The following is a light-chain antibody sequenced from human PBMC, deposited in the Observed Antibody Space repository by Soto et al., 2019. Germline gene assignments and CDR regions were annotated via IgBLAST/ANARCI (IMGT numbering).Light chain of an antibody. CDR3: QQYGSSPLT. CDR2: GAS. J-gene: IGKJ4*01. CDR1: QSVSSSY. V-gene: IGKV3-20*01. Sequence: DIVLTQSPGTLSLSPGERATLSCRASQSVSSSYLAWYQQKPGQAPRLLIYGASIRATGIPDRFSGSGSGTAFTLTISRLEPEDSAVYCCQQYGSSPLTFCGGTKGEIK.